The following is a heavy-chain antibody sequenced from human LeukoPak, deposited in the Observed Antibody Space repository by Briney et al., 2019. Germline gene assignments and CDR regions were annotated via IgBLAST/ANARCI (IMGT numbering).Heavy chain of an antibody. D-gene: IGHD6-6*01. CDR1: GDTISSYY. Sequence: SETLSLTCTVSGDTISSYYWNWVRQPPGKGLEWIGYIYYSGSTNYNPSLKSRVTISVDTSKNQFSLKLSSVTAADTAVYYCARGSSSEGGLWFDPWGQGTLVTVSS. CDR2: IYYSGST. CDR3: ARGSSSEGGLWFDP. V-gene: IGHV4-59*12. J-gene: IGHJ5*02.